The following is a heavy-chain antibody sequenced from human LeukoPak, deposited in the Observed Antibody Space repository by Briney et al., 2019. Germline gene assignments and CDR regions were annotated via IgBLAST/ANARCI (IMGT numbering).Heavy chain of an antibody. CDR2: ISGSGGST. CDR3: AKDRSGYNLGLFDY. J-gene: IGHJ4*02. CDR1: GFTFSSYA. Sequence: GGSLRLSCAASGFTFSSYAMSWVRQAPGKGLEWVLAISGSGGSTYYADSVKGRFTISRDNSKNTLYLQMNSLRAEDTAVYYCAKDRSGYNLGLFDYWGQGTLVTVSS. D-gene: IGHD3-3*01. V-gene: IGHV3-23*01.